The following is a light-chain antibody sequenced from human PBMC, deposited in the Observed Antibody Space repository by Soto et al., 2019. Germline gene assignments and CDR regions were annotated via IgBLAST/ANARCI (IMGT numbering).Light chain of an antibody. J-gene: IGKJ1*01. CDR3: QQSYDNPRT. CDR2: DAT. Sequence: IQMTQSPSTLSPSVGDRVTITCRASQSISRWLAWYQQKPGQAPKLLIHDATILQSGVPSRFSGSGSGTNFSLTISRLQPEDFATYYCQQSYDNPRTFGQGTKVDI. V-gene: IGKV1-5*01. CDR1: QSISRW.